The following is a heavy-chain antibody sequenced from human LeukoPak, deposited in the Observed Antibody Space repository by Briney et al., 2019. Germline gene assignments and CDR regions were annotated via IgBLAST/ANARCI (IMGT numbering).Heavy chain of an antibody. D-gene: IGHD3-22*01. CDR2: ISGSGGST. CDR3: AKGTYYDSSGYYWYAFDI. J-gene: IGHJ3*02. CDR1: GFTFSSYA. V-gene: IGHV3-23*01. Sequence: GESLRLSCAASGFTFSSYAMSWVRQAPGKGLEWVSAISGSGGSTYYADSVKGRFTISRDNSKNTLYLQMNSLRAGDTAVYYCAKGTYYDSSGYYWYAFDIWGQGTMVTVSS.